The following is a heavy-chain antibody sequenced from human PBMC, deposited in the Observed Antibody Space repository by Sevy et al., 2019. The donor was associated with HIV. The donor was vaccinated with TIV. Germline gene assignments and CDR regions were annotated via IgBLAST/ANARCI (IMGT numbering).Heavy chain of an antibody. V-gene: IGHV1-24*01. J-gene: IGHJ4*02. D-gene: IGHD3-22*01. CDR1: GKTLSGLS. Sequence: ASVKVSCKVSGKTLSGLSMHWVRQGPGKGLEWVGSFDPEDGQRIYAHKLQGRVTMSEDTSTDTAYMDLSSLRSDDTAVYYCAATREYYYGNSGYFDYWGQGTLVTVSS. CDR2: FDPEDGQR. CDR3: AATREYYYGNSGYFDY.